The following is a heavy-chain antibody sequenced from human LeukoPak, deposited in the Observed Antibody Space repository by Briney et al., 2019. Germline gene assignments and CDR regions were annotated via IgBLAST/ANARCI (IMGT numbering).Heavy chain of an antibody. CDR2: ISSSSSYT. CDR1: GFTFSDYY. CDR3: AKDRLGAGPERWSVGFDI. V-gene: IGHV3-11*05. D-gene: IGHD5-24*01. J-gene: IGHJ3*02. Sequence: PGGSLRLSCAASGFTFSDYYMSWIRQAPGKGLEWVSYISSSSSYTNYADSVKGRFTISRDNAKKSLYLQMNSLGAGDTAMYYCAKDRLGAGPERWSVGFDIWGQGTMVTVSS.